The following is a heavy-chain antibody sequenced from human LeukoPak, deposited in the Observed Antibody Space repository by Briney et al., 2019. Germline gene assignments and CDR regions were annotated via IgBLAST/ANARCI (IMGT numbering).Heavy chain of an antibody. J-gene: IGHJ4*02. CDR3: AKFSLGAFDY. V-gene: IGHV3-23*01. Sequence: GGSLRLSCAASGFTFNSYWMSWVRQAPGKGLEWVSAISGSGGSTYYADSVKGRFTISRDNSKNTLYLQMNSLRAEDTAVYYCAKFSLGAFDYWGQGTLVTVSS. CDR1: GFTFNSYW. D-gene: IGHD2/OR15-2a*01. CDR2: ISGSGGST.